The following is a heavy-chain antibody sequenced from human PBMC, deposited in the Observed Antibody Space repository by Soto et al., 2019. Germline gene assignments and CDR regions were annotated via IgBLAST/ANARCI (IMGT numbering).Heavy chain of an antibody. Sequence: QVHLQESGPGLVKPSETLSLTCTVSGASISSYYWSWIRQPPGQGLEWIGYIYYSGSTNYTPSLKSRVTMPVDTSKNQFSLKLSSVTAADTSVYYCARESGSYDPLDYWGQGTLVTVSS. CDR1: GASISSYY. V-gene: IGHV4-59*01. CDR3: ARESGSYDPLDY. D-gene: IGHD3-16*01. CDR2: IYYSGST. J-gene: IGHJ4*02.